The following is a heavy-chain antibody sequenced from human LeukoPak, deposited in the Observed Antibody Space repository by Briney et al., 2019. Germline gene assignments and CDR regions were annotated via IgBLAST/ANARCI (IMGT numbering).Heavy chain of an antibody. D-gene: IGHD3-16*01. J-gene: IGHJ6*03. CDR1: GGSFSGYY. Sequence: SETLSLTCAVYGGSFSGYYWSWIRQPPGKGLEWIGEINHSGSTNYNPSLKSRVTISVDTSKNQFSLKLSSVTAADTAVYYCARLYGSRGYYYYYYMDVWGKGTTVTISS. CDR2: INHSGST. V-gene: IGHV4-34*01. CDR3: ARLYGSRGYYYYYYMDV.